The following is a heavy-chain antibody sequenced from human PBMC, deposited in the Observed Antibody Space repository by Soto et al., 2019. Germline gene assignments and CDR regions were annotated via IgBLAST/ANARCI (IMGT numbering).Heavy chain of an antibody. D-gene: IGHD3-3*01. CDR3: AKVPRFWSGYYLAWFDP. V-gene: IGHV3-23*01. CDR1: GFTFSSYA. Sequence: GGSLRLSCAASGFTFSSYAMSWVRQAPGKGLEWVSAISGSGGSTYYADSVKGRFTISRDNSKNTLYLQMNSLRAEDTAVYYCAKVPRFWSGYYLAWFDPWGQGTLVTVSS. J-gene: IGHJ5*02. CDR2: ISGSGGST.